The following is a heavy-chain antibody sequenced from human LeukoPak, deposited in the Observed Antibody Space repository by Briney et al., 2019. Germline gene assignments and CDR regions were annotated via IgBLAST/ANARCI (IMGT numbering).Heavy chain of an antibody. CDR3: ARHIPLRRAVTTWFDP. J-gene: IGHJ5*02. CDR2: IYTSGST. D-gene: IGHD2-21*01. Sequence: PSETLSLTCTVSGGSISSYYWSWIRQPPGKGLEWIGYIYTSGSTNYNPSPKSRLTISVDTSTNQFSLRLSSVTAADMAVYYCARHIPLRRAVTTWFDPWGQGTLDTVSS. V-gene: IGHV4-4*09. CDR1: GGSISSYY.